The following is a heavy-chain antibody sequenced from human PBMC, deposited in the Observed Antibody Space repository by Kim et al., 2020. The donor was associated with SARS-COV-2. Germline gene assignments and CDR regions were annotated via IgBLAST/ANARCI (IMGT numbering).Heavy chain of an antibody. CDR3: AAGISTGYYMY. CDR1: GFSVSSNH. V-gene: IGHV3-53*01. J-gene: IGHJ4*02. CDR2: LYSGGTR. Sequence: GGSLRLSCAASGFSVSSNHMSWVRQAPGKGLEWVSVLYSGGTRYYADSVKGRFTISRDNSNNTMFLQMNSLRAEDTAVYYCAAGISTGYYMYWGQGTLVTVSS. D-gene: IGHD3-9*01.